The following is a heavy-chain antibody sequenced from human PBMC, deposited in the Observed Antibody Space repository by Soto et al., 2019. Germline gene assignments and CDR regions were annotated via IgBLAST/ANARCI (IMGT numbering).Heavy chain of an antibody. D-gene: IGHD6-13*01. CDR3: ARQQQQLVLYYFDY. CDR2: IIPILGIA. CDR1: GGTFSSYT. V-gene: IGHV1-69*02. J-gene: IGHJ4*02. Sequence: GASVKVSCKASGGTFSSYTISWVRQAPGQGLEWMGRIIPILGIANHAQKFQGRVTITADKSTSTAYMELRSLRSDDTAVYYCARQQQQLVLYYFDYWGQGTLVTVSS.